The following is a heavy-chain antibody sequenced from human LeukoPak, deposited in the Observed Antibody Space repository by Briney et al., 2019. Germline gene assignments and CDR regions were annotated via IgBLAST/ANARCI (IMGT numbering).Heavy chain of an antibody. Sequence: PGGSLRLSCAASGFTFSSYAMSWVRQAPGKGLEWVSAISGSGGSTYYADSVKGRFTISRDNSKNTLYLQMNSLRSDDTAVYYCAREDNALVWFLWGQGTLVTVSS. V-gene: IGHV3-23*01. CDR1: GFTFSSYA. CDR2: ISGSGGST. CDR3: AREDNALVWFL. J-gene: IGHJ4*02. D-gene: IGHD2-21*01.